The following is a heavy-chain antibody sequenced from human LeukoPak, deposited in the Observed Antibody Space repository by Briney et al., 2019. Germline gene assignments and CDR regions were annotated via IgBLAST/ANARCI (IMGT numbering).Heavy chain of an antibody. CDR1: GFTFSSYG. V-gene: IGHV3-30*02. D-gene: IGHD3-10*01. CDR2: IRYDGSNK. CDR3: ARRAWFGKLLYLYYFAY. J-gene: IGHJ4*02. Sequence: GGSLRLSCAASGFTFSSYGMYWVRQAPGKGLEWVAFIRYDGSNKYYADSVKGRFTISRDNAKNSLYLQMNSLRAEDTAVYYCARRAWFGKLLYLYYFAYWGQGTLVTVSS.